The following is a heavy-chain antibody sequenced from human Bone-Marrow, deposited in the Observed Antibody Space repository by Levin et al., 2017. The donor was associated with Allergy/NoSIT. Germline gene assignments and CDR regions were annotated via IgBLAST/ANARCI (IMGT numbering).Heavy chain of an antibody. D-gene: IGHD2/OR15-2a*01. V-gene: IGHV3-74*01. Sequence: VRSGGSLRLSCVASGFSFNTNWMHWVRQVPGKGLMWVARISSDGRGARYADSVQGRFTISRDNAKKTLYLQMSSLRAEDTAVYYCAGDKYQLSSNFHVMDVWGQGTTVTVSS. J-gene: IGHJ6*02. CDR2: ISSDGRGA. CDR3: AGDKYQLSSNFHVMDV. CDR1: GFSFNTNW.